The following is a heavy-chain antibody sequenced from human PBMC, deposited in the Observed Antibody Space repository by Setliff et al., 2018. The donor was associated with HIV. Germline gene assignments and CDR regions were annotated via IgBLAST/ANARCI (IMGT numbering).Heavy chain of an antibody. V-gene: IGHV1-18*01. Sequence: ASVKVSCKASGYTFTSYGITWVRQAPGQGLEWMGWISTYNGNTHYAQKLQGRVTMTTDTSTSTAYMELRSLRSDDTAMYYCARKYTGGSLDYWGQGTLVTVSS. CDR2: ISTYNGNT. CDR3: ARKYTGGSLDY. CDR1: GYTFTSYG. D-gene: IGHD6-19*01. J-gene: IGHJ4*02.